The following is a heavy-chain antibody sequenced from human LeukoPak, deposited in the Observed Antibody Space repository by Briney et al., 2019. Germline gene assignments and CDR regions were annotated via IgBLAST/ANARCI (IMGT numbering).Heavy chain of an antibody. J-gene: IGHJ4*02. CDR3: ARVGAWDLQRVFEY. V-gene: IGHV3-7*01. D-gene: IGHD1-26*01. CDR1: GFRFGDYW. Sequence: GGSLRLSCAASGFRFGDYWMTWARPIPGKGLERVANIKQDGAEKHYAESVEGRFIISRDNAKNSLYLEMDSLKVEDTAVYYCARVGAWDLQRVFEYWGQGTLVTVSS. CDR2: IKQDGAEK.